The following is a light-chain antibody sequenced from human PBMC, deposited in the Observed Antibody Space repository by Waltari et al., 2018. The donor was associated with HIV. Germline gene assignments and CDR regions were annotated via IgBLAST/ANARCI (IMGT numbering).Light chain of an antibody. Sequence: SSELTQDPAVSVALGQTVRITCPGASLRNYYASWYQQKPGQAPVLVIYGKNNRPSGIPDRFSGSSSGNTASLTITGAQAKDEADYYCNSRDSSGNPVIFGGGTKLTVL. CDR2: GKN. J-gene: IGLJ2*01. CDR1: SLRNYY. CDR3: NSRDSSGNPVI. V-gene: IGLV3-19*01.